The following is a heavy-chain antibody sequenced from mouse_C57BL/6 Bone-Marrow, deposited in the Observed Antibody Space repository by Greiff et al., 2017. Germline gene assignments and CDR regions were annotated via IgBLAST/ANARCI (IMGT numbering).Heavy chain of an antibody. CDR2: ISDGGSYT. CDR1: GFTFSSYA. CDR3: ARELFWVTLFDY. Sequence: EVKLVESGGGLVKPGGSLKLSCAASGFTFSSYAMSWVRQTPEKRLEWVATISDGGSYTYYPDNVKGRFTISRDNAKNNLYLQMSHLKSEDTAMYYCARELFWVTLFDYWGQGTTLTVSS. D-gene: IGHD2-3*01. V-gene: IGHV5-4*01. J-gene: IGHJ2*01.